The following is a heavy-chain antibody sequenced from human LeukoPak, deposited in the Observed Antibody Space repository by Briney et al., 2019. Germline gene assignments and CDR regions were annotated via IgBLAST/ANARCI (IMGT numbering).Heavy chain of an antibody. D-gene: IGHD5-18*01. Sequence: SETLSLTCTVSGGSISSYYWSWIRQPPGKGLEWIGYIYYSGSTNYNPSLKSRVTISADTSKNQFSLKLSSVTAADTAVYYCARLSPYSYGYRWFDPWGQGTLVTVSS. CDR1: GGSISSYY. V-gene: IGHV4-59*01. CDR2: IYYSGST. CDR3: ARLSPYSYGYRWFDP. J-gene: IGHJ5*02.